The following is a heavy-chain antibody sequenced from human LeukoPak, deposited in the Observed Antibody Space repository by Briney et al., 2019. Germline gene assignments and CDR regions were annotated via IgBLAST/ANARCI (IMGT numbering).Heavy chain of an antibody. CDR2: ISGSGGST. V-gene: IGHV3-23*01. Sequence: GGSLRLSCAASGFTFSSYAMSWVRQAPGKGLEWVSAISGSGGSTYYADSVKGRFTISRDNSKNTLYLQMNSLRAEDTAVYYCATKSALGYCSGGSCYSSELDYWGQGTLVTVSS. J-gene: IGHJ4*02. CDR3: ATKSALGYCSGGSCYSSELDY. CDR1: GFTFSSYA. D-gene: IGHD2-15*01.